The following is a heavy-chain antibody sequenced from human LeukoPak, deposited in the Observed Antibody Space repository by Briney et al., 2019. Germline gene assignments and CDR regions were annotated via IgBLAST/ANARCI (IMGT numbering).Heavy chain of an antibody. CDR1: GFTFSSYG. J-gene: IGHJ1*01. V-gene: IGHV3-33*06. CDR3: AKGLPYYYDSSGYYSEYFQH. CDR2: IWYDGSNK. Sequence: PGGSLRLSCAASGFTFSSYGMHWVRQAPGKGLEWVAVIWYDGSNKYYADSVKGRFTISRDNSKNTLYLQMNSLRAEDTAVYYCAKGLPYYYDSSGYYSEYFQHWGQGTLVTVSS. D-gene: IGHD3-22*01.